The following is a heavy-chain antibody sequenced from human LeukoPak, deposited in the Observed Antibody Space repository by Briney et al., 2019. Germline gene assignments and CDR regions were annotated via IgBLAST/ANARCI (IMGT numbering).Heavy chain of an antibody. CDR2: MNPNSGNT. D-gene: IGHD6-19*01. CDR1: GYTFSSYD. J-gene: IGHJ4*02. Sequence: ASVKVSCKASGYTFSSYDINWVRQATGQGLEWMGWMNPNSGNTGYAQKFQGRVTMTRNTSISTAYMELSSLRSEDTAMYYCVRGPHTSGWPQHYYWGQGTLVTVSS. CDR3: VRGPHTSGWPQHYY. V-gene: IGHV1-8*01.